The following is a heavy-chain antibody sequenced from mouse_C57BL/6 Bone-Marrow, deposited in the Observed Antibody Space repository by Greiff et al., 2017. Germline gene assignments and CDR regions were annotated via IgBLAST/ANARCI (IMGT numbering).Heavy chain of an antibody. CDR1: GFTFSDYG. J-gene: IGHJ2*01. D-gene: IGHD2-3*01. V-gene: IGHV5-15*01. CDR3: ARQGDGYFYFDY. CDR2: ISNLAYSI. Sequence: EVKLMESGGGLVQPGGSLKLSCAASGFTFSDYGMAWVRQAPRKGPEWVAFISNLAYSIYYADTVTGRFTISRENAKNTLYLEMSSLRSEDTAMYYCARQGDGYFYFDYWGQGTTLTVTS.